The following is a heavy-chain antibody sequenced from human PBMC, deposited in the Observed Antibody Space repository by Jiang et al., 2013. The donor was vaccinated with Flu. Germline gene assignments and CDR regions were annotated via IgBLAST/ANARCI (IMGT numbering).Heavy chain of an antibody. CDR3: ARLVGDCRRNNCGFERHWFDP. J-gene: IGHJ5*02. V-gene: IGHV5-51*03. D-gene: IGHD2-15*01. Sequence: GAEVKXPGESLRISCKTSGYTFTNSWIGWVRQMPGKGLEWMGVIYPGDSETTYSPSFQGQVTISADKSINTAYLQWSSLKASDSAMYFCARLVGDCRRNNCGFERHWFDPWGQGTLVTVSS. CDR2: IYPGDSET. CDR1: GYTFTNSW.